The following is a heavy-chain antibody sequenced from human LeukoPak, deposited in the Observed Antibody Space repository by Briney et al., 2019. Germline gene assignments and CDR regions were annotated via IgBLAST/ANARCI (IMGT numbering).Heavy chain of an antibody. CDR3: ARDRGGSGYYNWFDP. CDR1: GGSISSYY. Sequence: SETLSLACTVSGGSISSYYWSWIRQPPGKGLEWIGYIYYSGSTNYNPSLKSRVTISVDTSKNQFSLKLSSVTAADTAVYYCARDRGGSGYYNWFDPWGQGTLVTVSS. D-gene: IGHD5-12*01. V-gene: IGHV4-59*01. J-gene: IGHJ5*02. CDR2: IYYSGST.